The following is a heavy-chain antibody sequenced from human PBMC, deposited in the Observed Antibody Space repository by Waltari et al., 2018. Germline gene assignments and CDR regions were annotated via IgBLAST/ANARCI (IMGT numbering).Heavy chain of an antibody. CDR3: ASLYGRFDY. CDR2: IYYSGST. D-gene: IGHD2-2*02. Sequence: QVQLQESGPGLVKPSETLSLTCTVPGGPISSHYWSWIRQPPGKGLEWIGYIYYSGSTNYNPSLKSRVTISVDTSKNQFSLKLSSVTAADTAVYYCASLYGRFDYWGQGTLVTVSS. CDR1: GGPISSHY. V-gene: IGHV4-59*11. J-gene: IGHJ4*02.